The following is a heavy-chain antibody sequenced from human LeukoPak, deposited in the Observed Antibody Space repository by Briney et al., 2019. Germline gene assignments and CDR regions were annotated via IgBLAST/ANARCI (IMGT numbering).Heavy chain of an antibody. CDR2: VSGGGTP. V-gene: IGHV3-23*01. CDR3: VRSAFLTTEFYFDY. CDR1: GFTFSSYA. J-gene: IGHJ4*02. Sequence: GGSLRLSCAASGFTFSSYAMGWVRQAPGKGLEWVSVVSGGGTPFYADSVKGRFTISRDNAKNTLYLQMNSLRAEDTAVYYCVRSAFLTTEFYFDYWGQGTLVTVSS. D-gene: IGHD4-11*01.